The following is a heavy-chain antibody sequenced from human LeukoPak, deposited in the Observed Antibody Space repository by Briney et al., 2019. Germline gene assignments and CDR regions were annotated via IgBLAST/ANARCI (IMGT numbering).Heavy chain of an antibody. Sequence: GGSLRLSCAVSGFTFSRYWMHWVRQAPGKGLVWVSRINTDGSSTTYADSGKGRFTFSRDNAKNTLYLQMNSVRAEDTAVYYCARDRGDGYTAFDYWGQGTLVTVSS. CDR2: INTDGSST. CDR1: GFTFSRYW. CDR3: ARDRGDGYTAFDY. V-gene: IGHV3-74*01. J-gene: IGHJ4*02. D-gene: IGHD5-24*01.